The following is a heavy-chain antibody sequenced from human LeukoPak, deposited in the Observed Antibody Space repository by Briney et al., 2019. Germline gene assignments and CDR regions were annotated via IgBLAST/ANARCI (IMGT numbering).Heavy chain of an antibody. CDR3: AKDLRGYYGSGSPSGLDY. CDR1: GFTFSNYA. D-gene: IGHD3-10*01. CDR2: ISGSGGST. J-gene: IGHJ4*02. V-gene: IGHV3-23*01. Sequence: GGSLRLSCAASGFTFSNYAMSWVRQAPGKGLEWVSAISGSGGSTYYADSVKGRFAISRDNSKNTLYLQMNSLRAEDTAVYYCAKDLRGYYGSGSPSGLDYWGQGTLVTVSS.